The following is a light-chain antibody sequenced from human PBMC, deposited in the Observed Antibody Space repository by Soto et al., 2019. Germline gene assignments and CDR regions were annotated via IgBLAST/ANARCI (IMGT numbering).Light chain of an antibody. J-gene: IGLJ2*01. CDR3: QTWGTGIHVV. V-gene: IGLV4-69*01. Sequence: QLVLTQSPSASASLGASVKLTCTLSSGHSNYIIAWHQQQPEKGPRYLMKLYSDGGHTKGDGIPDRFSGSSSGAERYLTISSLQSEDEADYYCQTWGTGIHVVFGGGTKLTVL. CDR2: LYSDGGH. CDR1: SGHSNYI.